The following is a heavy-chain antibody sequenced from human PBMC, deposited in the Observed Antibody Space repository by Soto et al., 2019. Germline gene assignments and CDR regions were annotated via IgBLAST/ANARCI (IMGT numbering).Heavy chain of an antibody. D-gene: IGHD3-22*01. Sequence: QVQLVQSGAEVKKPGASVKVSCKASGYTFTGYYMHWVRQAPGQGLEWMGWINPNSGGTNYAQKFQGRVTMTRDTSISTAYMELSRLRSDDTAVYYCAREVIKASPGVVVIMGTGYDAFDIWGQGTMVTVSS. CDR2: INPNSGGT. V-gene: IGHV1-2*02. CDR1: GYTFTGYY. J-gene: IGHJ3*02. CDR3: AREVIKASPGVVVIMGTGYDAFDI.